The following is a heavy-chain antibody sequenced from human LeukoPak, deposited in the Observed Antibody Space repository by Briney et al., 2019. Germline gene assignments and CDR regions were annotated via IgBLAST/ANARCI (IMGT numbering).Heavy chain of an antibody. J-gene: IGHJ4*02. CDR1: GGTFSSYT. V-gene: IGHV1-69*02. D-gene: IGHD4-11*01. CDR2: IIPILGIA. Sequence: VASVKVSCKASGGTFSSYTISWVRQAPGQGLEWMGRIIPILGIANYAQKFQGRATITADKSTSTAYMELSSLRSEDTAVYYCARYGQLLYSNYITWGQGTLVTVSS. CDR3: ARYGQLLYSNYIT.